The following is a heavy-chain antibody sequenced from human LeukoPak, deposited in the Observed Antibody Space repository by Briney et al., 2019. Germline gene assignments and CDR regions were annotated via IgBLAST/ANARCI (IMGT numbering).Heavy chain of an antibody. Sequence: ASVKVSCKASGYTFTSYAMNWVRQAPGQGLEWMGWINTNTGNPTYAQGFTGRFVFPLDTSVSTAYLQISSLKAEDTAVYYCATLYSSSWYYFDYWGQGTLVTVSS. V-gene: IGHV7-4-1*02. CDR2: INTNTGNP. CDR3: ATLYSSSWYYFDY. CDR1: GYTFTSYA. D-gene: IGHD6-13*01. J-gene: IGHJ4*02.